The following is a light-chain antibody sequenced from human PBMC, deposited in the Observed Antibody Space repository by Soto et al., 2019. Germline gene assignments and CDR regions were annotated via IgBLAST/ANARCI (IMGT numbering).Light chain of an antibody. V-gene: IGLV1-40*01. CDR3: QSYDSSLSGSV. CDR1: SSNIGAGYD. Sequence: QSVLTQPPSVSGAPGQRVTISCTGTSSNIGAGYDVHWYQQLPGTAPKVLIYDNSHRPSGVPDRFSGSKSGTSASLAITGLQAEDEADYYCQSYDSSLSGSVFGGGTKVTVL. CDR2: DNS. J-gene: IGLJ2*01.